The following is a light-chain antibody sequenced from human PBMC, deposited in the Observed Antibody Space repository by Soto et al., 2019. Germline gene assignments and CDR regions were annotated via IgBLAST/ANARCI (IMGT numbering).Light chain of an antibody. CDR1: YGSVSTDYY. Sequence: QTVVTQEPSFSVSRGRTVTLTCGLTYGSVSTDYYASWYQQTPGQAPRTLIYNTDIRSSGVPDRFSGSILGGKAALTITGAQADDECDYYCVLYLGSGMWVFGGGTKLTVL. CDR3: VLYLGSGMWV. J-gene: IGLJ3*02. CDR2: NTD. V-gene: IGLV8-61*01.